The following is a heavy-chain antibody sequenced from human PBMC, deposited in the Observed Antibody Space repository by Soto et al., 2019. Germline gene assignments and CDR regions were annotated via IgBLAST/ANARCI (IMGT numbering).Heavy chain of an antibody. D-gene: IGHD3-3*01. CDR2: INPNSGGT. J-gene: IGHJ6*02. CDR3: ARGGRALRFLEWLLPYYYYYGMDV. V-gene: IGHV1-2*04. CDR1: GYTFTGYY. Sequence: GASVKVSCKASGYTFTGYYMHWVRQAPGQGLEWMGWINPNSGGTNYAQKFQGWVTMTRDTSISTAYMELSRLRSDDTAVYYCARGGRALRFLEWLLPYYYYYGMDVWGQGTTVTVSS.